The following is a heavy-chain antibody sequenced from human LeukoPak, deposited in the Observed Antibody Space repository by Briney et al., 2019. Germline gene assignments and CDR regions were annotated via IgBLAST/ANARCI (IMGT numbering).Heavy chain of an antibody. D-gene: IGHD6-6*01. CDR2: INPNSGGT. CDR3: ARARWQLVPYFDS. CDR1: VYTFTHYY. J-gene: IGHJ4*02. Sequence: ASVKVSCKASVYTFTHYYMHWVRQAPGQGLEWMGWINPNSGGTNFAQNFQGRVAMTRDTSISTAYLQLGSLRSDDTAVYFCARARWQLVPYFDSWGQGTLVTVSS. V-gene: IGHV1-2*02.